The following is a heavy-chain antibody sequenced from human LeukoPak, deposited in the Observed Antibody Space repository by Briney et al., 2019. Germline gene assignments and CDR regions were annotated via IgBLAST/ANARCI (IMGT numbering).Heavy chain of an antibody. CDR2: IYSGGST. CDR1: GFTVSSNY. Sequence: GGSLRLSCAASGFTVSSNYMSWVRQAPGKGLEWVSVIYSGGSTYYADSVKGRFTISRHNSQNTLYLQMNSLKSVDTAVYYCARAADGSSGRFDYWGQGTLVTVSS. V-gene: IGHV3-53*04. CDR3: ARAADGSSGRFDY. J-gene: IGHJ4*02. D-gene: IGHD6-19*01.